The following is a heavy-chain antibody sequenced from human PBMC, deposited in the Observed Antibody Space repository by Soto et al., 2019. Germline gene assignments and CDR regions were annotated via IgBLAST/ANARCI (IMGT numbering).Heavy chain of an antibody. V-gene: IGHV4-30-4*01. Sequence: QVQLQESGPGLVKTSQTLSLTCTVSGGSISSGDYYWSWIRQPPGKGLEWIGYIYYSGTTYYNPSLKTRFTSSVDTSKNHLSLKLTSVTAADTAVYYCARALRGSGSWGWFDPWGQGTLITVSS. CDR2: IYYSGTT. D-gene: IGHD3-10*01. CDR1: GGSISSGDYY. CDR3: ARALRGSGSWGWFDP. J-gene: IGHJ5*02.